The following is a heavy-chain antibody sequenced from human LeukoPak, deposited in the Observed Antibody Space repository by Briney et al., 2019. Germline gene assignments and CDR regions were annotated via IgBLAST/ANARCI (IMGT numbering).Heavy chain of an antibody. J-gene: IGHJ4*02. CDR2: IYTSGST. CDR1: GGSISSGSYY. CDR3: ARDSPPRGTLGPFDY. D-gene: IGHD3-16*01. Sequence: SGTLSLTYTVSGGSISSGSYYWSWIRQPAGKGLEWIGRIYTSGSTSYNPSLKSRVTISVDTSKNQFSLKLSSVTAADTAVYYCARDSPPRGTLGPFDYWGQGTLVIVSS. V-gene: IGHV4-61*02.